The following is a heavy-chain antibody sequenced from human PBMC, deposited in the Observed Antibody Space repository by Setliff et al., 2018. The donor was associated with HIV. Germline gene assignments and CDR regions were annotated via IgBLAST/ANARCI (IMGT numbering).Heavy chain of an antibody. CDR1: GYGFTTYW. J-gene: IGHJ6*03. Sequence: GESLKISCKGSGYGFTTYWIAWVRQMPGEGLEWMGIIYPGDSDTRYSPSFQGQVTISADKSISTAYLQWSSLRASDTAVYYCSRASDPSHRMPPTNYYYYMDVWGKGTKVTVSS. D-gene: IGHD2-2*01. V-gene: IGHV5-51*01. CDR3: SRASDPSHRMPPTNYYYYMDV. CDR2: IYPGDSDT.